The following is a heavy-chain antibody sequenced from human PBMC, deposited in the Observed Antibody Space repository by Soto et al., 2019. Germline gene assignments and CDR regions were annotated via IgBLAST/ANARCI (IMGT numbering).Heavy chain of an antibody. V-gene: IGHV1-46*01. Sequence: ASVKVSCKASGYTFTSYYMNWVRQAPGQGLEWMGMINPTSGTTSYAQKFQGRVTLTRDTSTSTVSMELSSLRSEDTAVYYCARDLDDLRGYKFRTVDYWGQGTLVTVSS. CDR2: INPTSGTT. CDR1: GYTFTSYY. J-gene: IGHJ4*02. D-gene: IGHD5-12*01. CDR3: ARDLDDLRGYKFRTVDY.